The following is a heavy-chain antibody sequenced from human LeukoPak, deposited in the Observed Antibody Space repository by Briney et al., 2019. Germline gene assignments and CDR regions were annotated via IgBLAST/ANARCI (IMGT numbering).Heavy chain of an antibody. V-gene: IGHV4-39*01. Sequence: SETLSLTCTVSGGSISSSSYSWGWIRQPPGKGLEWIGSIYYSGSTYYNPSLKSRVTISVDTSKNQFSLKLSSVTAADTAVYYCARRSSSWYWYFDYWGQGTLVTVSS. CDR3: ARRSSSWYWYFDY. D-gene: IGHD6-13*01. J-gene: IGHJ4*02. CDR2: IYYSGST. CDR1: GGSISSSSYS.